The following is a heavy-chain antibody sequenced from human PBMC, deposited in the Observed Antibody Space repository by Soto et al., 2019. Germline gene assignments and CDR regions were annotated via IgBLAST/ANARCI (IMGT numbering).Heavy chain of an antibody. CDR1: GFTFSTYA. CDR2: ISGSGDST. CDR3: AKERSSGWSFDY. D-gene: IGHD6-19*01. V-gene: IGHV3-23*01. Sequence: EVQLLESGGGLVQPGGSLRLSCAASGFTFSTYAMNWVRQAPGKGLEWVSGISGSGDSTSYAVSVKGRFTVSRDISHSKNTLYLQMNSLRAEDTAVCYCAKERSSGWSFDYWGPGTLVTVSS. J-gene: IGHJ4*02.